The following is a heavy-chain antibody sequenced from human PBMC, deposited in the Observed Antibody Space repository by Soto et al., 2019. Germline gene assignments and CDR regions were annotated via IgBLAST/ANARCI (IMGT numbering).Heavy chain of an antibody. CDR2: INPHNGVT. D-gene: IGHD6-19*01. CDR3: ARGALAVANWFDP. J-gene: IGHJ5*02. Sequence: ASLKVSCKASGYTFTGYYMNWVRQAPGQGLEWLGWINPHNGVTNYAQKFQGRVTMTRDTSISTAYMDLSRLRSDDTAVYYCARGALAVANWFDPWGQGTQVTVSS. CDR1: GYTFTGYY. V-gene: IGHV1-2*02.